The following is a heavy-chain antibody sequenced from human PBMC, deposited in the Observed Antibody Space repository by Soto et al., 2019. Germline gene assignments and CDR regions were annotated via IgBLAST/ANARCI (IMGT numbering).Heavy chain of an antibody. CDR3: ARERLNTIFGVVTGNWFDP. J-gene: IGHJ5*02. CDR2: IYYSGST. D-gene: IGHD3-3*01. Sequence: SETLSLTCTVSGGSISSYYWSWFRQPPGKGLEWIGYIYYSGSTNYNPSLKSRVTISVDTSKNQFSLKLSSVTAADTAVYYCARERLNTIFGVVTGNWFDPWGQGTLVTVSS. V-gene: IGHV4-59*01. CDR1: GGSISSYY.